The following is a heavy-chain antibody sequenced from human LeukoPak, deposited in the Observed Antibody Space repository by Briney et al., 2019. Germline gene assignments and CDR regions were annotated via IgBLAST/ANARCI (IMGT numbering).Heavy chain of an antibody. CDR2: MNPNIVNT. Sequence: SVTVSCTASPYTFTSYDINWVRQAPGQGREWIGWMNPNIVNTDYAQKVLGRVTITRNTTISTAYMELSSLRSEDTAVYYCARGIPSGGWGQGTLVSVSS. CDR1: PYTFTSYD. CDR3: ARGIPSGG. J-gene: IGHJ1*01. D-gene: IGHD3-16*01. V-gene: IGHV1-8*01.